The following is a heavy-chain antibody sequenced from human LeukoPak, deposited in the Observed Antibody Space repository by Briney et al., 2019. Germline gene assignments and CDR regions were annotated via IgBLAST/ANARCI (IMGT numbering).Heavy chain of an antibody. D-gene: IGHD4-23*01. CDR3: ARHLLKVTVVTPVAFDI. CDR1: GGSISSYY. Sequence: PSETLSLTCTVSGGSISSYYWSWIRQPPGKGLEWIGYIYYSGSTNYNPSLKSRVTISVDTSKNQFSLKLSSVTAADTAVYYCARHLLKVTVVTPVAFDIWGQGTMVTVSS. CDR2: IYYSGST. V-gene: IGHV4-59*08. J-gene: IGHJ3*02.